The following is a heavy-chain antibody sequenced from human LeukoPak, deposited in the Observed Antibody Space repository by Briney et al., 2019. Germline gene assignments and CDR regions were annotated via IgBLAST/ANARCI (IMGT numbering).Heavy chain of an antibody. CDR1: GDSISTSSYY. CDR2: IYYSGIT. J-gene: IGHJ4*02. CDR3: ARSDYYDYRQIDY. D-gene: IGHD3-16*01. Sequence: PSETLSLTCTVSGDSISTSSYYWGWVRQTPGKGLEWLGSIYYSGITHYNPSLKSRLTIYVDTFRNQFSLHLFSVTAADTAVFYCARSDYYDYRQIDYWGQGTLVTVSS. V-gene: IGHV4-39*01.